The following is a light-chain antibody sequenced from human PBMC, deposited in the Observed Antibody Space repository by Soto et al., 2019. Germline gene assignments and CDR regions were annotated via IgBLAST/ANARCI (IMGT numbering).Light chain of an antibody. V-gene: IGKV3-15*01. Sequence: EKLLTQSPATLSVSPRERATLSCRASQSVSSNLAWYQQKPGQAPRLLIYDASTRATGIPARFSGSGSGTEFTLTISSLQSEDIAVYYCQQYDDWPETFSQVTTV. CDR1: QSVSSN. CDR3: QQYDDWPET. CDR2: DAS. J-gene: IGKJ1*01.